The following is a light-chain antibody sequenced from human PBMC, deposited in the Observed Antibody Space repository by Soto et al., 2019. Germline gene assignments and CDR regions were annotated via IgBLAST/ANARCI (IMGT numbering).Light chain of an antibody. Sequence: EIVMTQSPRTLSVSPGERATLSCRASQSITTNVAWFQQKPGQAPSLLIFRASVRASGVPARFSGSGSGTEFTLTISSLQSEDFAVYFCHQYENWPKTFGQGTKVEI. CDR1: QSITTN. V-gene: IGKV3-15*01. CDR3: HQYENWPKT. J-gene: IGKJ1*01. CDR2: RAS.